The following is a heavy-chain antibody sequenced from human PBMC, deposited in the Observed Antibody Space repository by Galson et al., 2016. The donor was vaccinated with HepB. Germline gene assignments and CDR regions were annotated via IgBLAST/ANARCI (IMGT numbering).Heavy chain of an antibody. Sequence: SLRLSCAASGFTFSDYYMSWIRQAPGKGLEWISYISSSDTFTDYADSVKGRFTISRDNAKNSLYLQMNSLRAEDTAVYYCAPSRRTGWYYFDSWGQGTLVTVSS. CDR2: ISSSDTFT. J-gene: IGHJ4*02. CDR3: APSRRTGWYYFDS. CDR1: GFTFSDYY. D-gene: IGHD6-19*01. V-gene: IGHV3-11*06.